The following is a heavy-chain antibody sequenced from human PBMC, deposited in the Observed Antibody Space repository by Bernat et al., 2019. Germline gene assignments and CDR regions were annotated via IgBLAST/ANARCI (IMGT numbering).Heavy chain of an antibody. CDR1: GFTFSSYG. V-gene: IGHV3-30*03. J-gene: IGHJ4*02. D-gene: IGHD6-19*01. Sequence: QVQLVESGGGVVQPGRSLRLSCAASGFTFSSYGMHWVRQAPGKGLEWVAVIPYDGGNKYYADSVKDRFTISRDNSKNTLYLQMNSLRIEDTAVYYCARDKAVAGSFTGLHWGQGTLVTVSS. CDR2: IPYDGGNK. CDR3: ARDKAVAGSFTGLH.